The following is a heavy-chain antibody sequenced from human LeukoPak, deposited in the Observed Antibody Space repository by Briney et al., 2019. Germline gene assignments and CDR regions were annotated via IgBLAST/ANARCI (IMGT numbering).Heavy chain of an antibody. J-gene: IGHJ3*02. CDR3: ARTTAPTTVTPCAFDI. CDR1: GGSISSYY. V-gene: IGHV4-59*01. D-gene: IGHD4-17*01. CDR2: IYYSGST. Sequence: KPTETLSLTCAVSGGSISSYYWSWIRQPPGKGLAWIGYIYYSGSTNYNPSLKSLVTISVDTSKNQFSLKLSSVTAADTAVYYCARTTAPTTVTPCAFDIWGQGTMVTVSS.